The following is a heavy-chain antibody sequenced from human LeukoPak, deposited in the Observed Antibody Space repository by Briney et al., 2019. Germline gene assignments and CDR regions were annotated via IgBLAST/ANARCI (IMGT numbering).Heavy chain of an antibody. Sequence: GSLRLSCAALGFTVSTNCMTWVRQAPGKGLEWVSTIYSGGTTYYADSVMGRFTISRHNSRNTLYLQMNSLRAEDTAVYYCARVDTVMAYYFDLWGQGTLVTVSS. CDR3: ARVDTVMAYYFDL. V-gene: IGHV3-53*04. J-gene: IGHJ4*02. D-gene: IGHD5-18*01. CDR1: GFTVSTNC. CDR2: IYSGGTT.